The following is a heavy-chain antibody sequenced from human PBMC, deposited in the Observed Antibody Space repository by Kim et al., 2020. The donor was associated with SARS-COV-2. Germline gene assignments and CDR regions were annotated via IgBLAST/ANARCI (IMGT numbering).Heavy chain of an antibody. D-gene: IGHD3-3*01. CDR1: GFTFSSYE. V-gene: IGHV3-48*03. CDR3: ARDQRLEWLLPDKDYYYYGMDV. CDR2: ISSSGSTI. Sequence: GGSLRLSCAASGFTFSSYEMNWVRQAPGKGLEWVSYISSSGSTIYYADSVKGRFTISRDNAKNSLYLQMNSLRAEDTAVYYCARDQRLEWLLPDKDYYYYGMDVWGHATTVTVSS. J-gene: IGHJ6*02.